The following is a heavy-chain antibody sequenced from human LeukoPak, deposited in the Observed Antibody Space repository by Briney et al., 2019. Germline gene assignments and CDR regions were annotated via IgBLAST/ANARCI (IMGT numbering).Heavy chain of an antibody. D-gene: IGHD3-22*01. CDR1: GFTFSNYG. J-gene: IGHJ4*02. V-gene: IGHV3-33*01. Sequence: GRSLRLSCVASGFTFSNYGMPWVRQAPGKGLEWVAIVWYDGSKKYYADSVKGRFTISRDNSKNTLYLQMNSLRVEDTAVYYCARDGYDTNGYYYALYWGQGTLVTVSS. CDR3: ARDGYDTNGYYYALY. CDR2: VWYDGSKK.